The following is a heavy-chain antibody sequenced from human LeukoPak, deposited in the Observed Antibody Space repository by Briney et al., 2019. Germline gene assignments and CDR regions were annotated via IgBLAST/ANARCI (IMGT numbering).Heavy chain of an antibody. J-gene: IGHJ5*02. D-gene: IGHD3-3*01. CDR3: AKDSGDFWSGFNWFDP. CDR2: ISGSGGST. CDR1: GFTFSSYA. Sequence: PGGSLRLSCAASGFTFSSYAMSWVRQAPGEGLEWVSAISGSGGSTYYADSVKGRFTISRDNSKNTLYLQMNSLRAEDTAVYYCAKDSGDFWSGFNWFDPWGQGTLVTVSS. V-gene: IGHV3-23*01.